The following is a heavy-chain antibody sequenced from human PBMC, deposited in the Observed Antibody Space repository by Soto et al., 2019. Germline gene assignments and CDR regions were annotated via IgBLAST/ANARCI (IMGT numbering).Heavy chain of an antibody. Sequence: ASVKVSCKASGFTFTTYFMHWLRQAPGQGLEWVGVISPSGDATTYAKKLQGRVTVTKDTSTTTVYLELSSLRSEDTAVYYCARDWRYSSGLDYWGQGTLVTVSS. J-gene: IGHJ4*02. V-gene: IGHV1-46*04. CDR1: GFTFTTYF. CDR3: ARDWRYSSGLDY. CDR2: ISPSGDAT. D-gene: IGHD6-19*01.